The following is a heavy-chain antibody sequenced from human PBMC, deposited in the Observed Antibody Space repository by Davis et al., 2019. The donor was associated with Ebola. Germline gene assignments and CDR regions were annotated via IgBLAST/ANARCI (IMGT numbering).Heavy chain of an antibody. CDR3: ARDWSCIGTSCYGYYYYGMDV. V-gene: IGHV3-30*04. Sequence: GESLKISCAASGFTFSSYAMHWVRQAPGKGLEWVAVISYDGSNKYYADSVKGRFTISRDNSKNTLYLQMNSLRAEDTAVYYCARDWSCIGTSCYGYYYYGMDVWGQGTTVTVSS. J-gene: IGHJ6*02. D-gene: IGHD2-2*01. CDR1: GFTFSSYA. CDR2: ISYDGSNK.